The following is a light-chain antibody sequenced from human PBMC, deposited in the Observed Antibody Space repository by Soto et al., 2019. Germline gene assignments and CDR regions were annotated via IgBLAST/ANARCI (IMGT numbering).Light chain of an antibody. CDR3: CSYTTSNTRQIV. V-gene: IGLV2-14*01. Sequence: QSVLTQPASVPGSPGQSITISCTGTSSDVGGYNYVSWYQQHPGKAPKFMIYDVSNRPSGVSNRFSGSKSGNTASLTISGLQAEDEADYYCCSYTTSNTRQIVFVTGTMVTVL. CDR2: DVS. J-gene: IGLJ1*01. CDR1: SSDVGGYNY.